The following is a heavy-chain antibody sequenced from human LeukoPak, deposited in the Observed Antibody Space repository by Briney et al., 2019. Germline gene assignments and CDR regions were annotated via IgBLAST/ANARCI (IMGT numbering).Heavy chain of an antibody. V-gene: IGHV4-30-4*01. Sequence: SETLSLTCTVSGGSISSGDYYWSWIRQPPGKGLEWIGYIYYSGSTYYNPSLKSRVTISVDTSKNQFSLKLSSVTAADTAVYYCARHTVFFPYYFDYWGQGTLVTVSS. CDR3: ARHTVFFPYYFDY. J-gene: IGHJ4*02. D-gene: IGHD5/OR15-5a*01. CDR2: IYYSGST. CDR1: GGSISSGDYY.